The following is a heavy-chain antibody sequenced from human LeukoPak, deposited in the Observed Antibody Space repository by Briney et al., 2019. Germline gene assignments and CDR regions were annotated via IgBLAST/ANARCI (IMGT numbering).Heavy chain of an antibody. V-gene: IGHV4-39*01. D-gene: IGHD2-2*01. Sequence: PSETLSLTCTVSGGSISSSSYYWGWIRQPPGKGLEWIGSIYYSGSTYYNPSLKSRVTISVDTSKNQFSLKLSSVTAADTAVYYCARQQGYCSSTSCYFRHSESDPWGQGTLVTVSS. CDR3: ARQQGYCSSTSCYFRHSESDP. CDR1: GGSISSSSYY. CDR2: IYYSGST. J-gene: IGHJ5*02.